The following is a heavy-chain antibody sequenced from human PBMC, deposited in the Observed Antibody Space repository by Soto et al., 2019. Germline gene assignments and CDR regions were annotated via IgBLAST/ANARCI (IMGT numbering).Heavy chain of an antibody. CDR3: ARAGDSSGDPRGLFDY. Sequence: EVQLVESGGGLVKPGGSLRLSCAASGFTFSSYSMNWVRQAPGKGLEWVSSISSRSSYIYYADSVKGRFTISRDNAKNSLYLQMNSLRAEDTAVYYCARAGDSSGDPRGLFDYWGQGTLVTVSS. V-gene: IGHV3-21*01. J-gene: IGHJ4*02. CDR2: ISSRSSYI. CDR1: GFTFSSYS. D-gene: IGHD6-19*01.